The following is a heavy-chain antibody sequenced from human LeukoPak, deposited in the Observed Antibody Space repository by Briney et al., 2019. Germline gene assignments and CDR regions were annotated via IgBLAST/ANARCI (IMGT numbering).Heavy chain of an antibody. D-gene: IGHD3-22*01. V-gene: IGHV4-61*01. J-gene: IGHJ4*02. CDR1: GXSVSSGSDY. CDR3: ARFRGYYYFFDY. CDR2: IYYSGST. Sequence: ASETLSLTWTVSGXSVSSGSDYWSWIRQPPGKGLEWIGYIYYSGSTNYNPSLKSRVTISVDTSKNQFSLKLSSVTAADTAVYYCARFRGYYYFFDYWGQGTLVTVSS.